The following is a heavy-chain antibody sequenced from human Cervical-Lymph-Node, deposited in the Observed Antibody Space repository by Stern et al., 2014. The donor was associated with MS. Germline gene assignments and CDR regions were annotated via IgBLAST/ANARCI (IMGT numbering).Heavy chain of an antibody. V-gene: IGHV5-51*01. Sequence: EVQLVESGAEVKKPGESLKISCKGSGYSFTSYWIRWVRQKPGEGLQWMGIIPPIVSDTRYSPSFQGQVTISGDKSVSTADLQWTSLKAADAAMYYCARQTSVTSRFDAFDIWGQGTMVTVSS. D-gene: IGHD4-17*01. CDR3: ARQTSVTSRFDAFDI. J-gene: IGHJ3*02. CDR1: GYSFTSYW. CDR2: IPPIVSDT.